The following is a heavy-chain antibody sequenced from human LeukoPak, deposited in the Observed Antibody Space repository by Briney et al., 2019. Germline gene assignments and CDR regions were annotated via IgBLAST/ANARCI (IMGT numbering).Heavy chain of an antibody. D-gene: IGHD3-10*01. V-gene: IGHV3-64*01. CDR1: GFTFCIHA. CDR2: ISSNGGST. CDR3: ARGGGELLWFGELLY. Sequence: GRSLRLSCVASGFTFCIHAMHWVRQAPGKGLEYVSAISSNGGSTYYANSVKGRFTISRDNSKNTLYLQMGSLRAEDMAVYYCARGGGELLWFGELLYWGQGPLVTVSS. J-gene: IGHJ4*02.